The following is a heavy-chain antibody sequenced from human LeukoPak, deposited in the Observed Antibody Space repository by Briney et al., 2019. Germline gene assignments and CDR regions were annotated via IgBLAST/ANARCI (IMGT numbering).Heavy chain of an antibody. D-gene: IGHD5-18*01. J-gene: IGHJ3*02. Sequence: SETLSLTCTVSGGSISSGGYYWSWIRQPPGKGLEWIGYIYHSGSTNYNPSLKSRVTISVDTSKNQFSLKLSSVTAADTAVYYCARCSAMVDYAFDIWGQGTMVTVSS. CDR1: GGSISSGGYY. CDR2: IYHSGST. V-gene: IGHV4-30-2*01. CDR3: ARCSAMVDYAFDI.